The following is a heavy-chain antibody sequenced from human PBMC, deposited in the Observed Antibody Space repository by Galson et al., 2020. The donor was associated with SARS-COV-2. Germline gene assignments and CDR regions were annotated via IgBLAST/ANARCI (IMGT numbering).Heavy chain of an antibody. D-gene: IGHD3-3*01. CDR2: ISSSSSTI. V-gene: IGHV3-48*01. Sequence: GGSLRLSCAASGFTFSSYSMNWVRQAPGKGLEWVSYISSSSSTIYYADSVKGRFTISRDNAKNSLYLQMNSLRAEDTAVYYCARDWVDFGVVIPTCLDYWGQGTLVTVSS. J-gene: IGHJ4*02. CDR1: GFTFSSYS. CDR3: ARDWVDFGVVIPTCLDY.